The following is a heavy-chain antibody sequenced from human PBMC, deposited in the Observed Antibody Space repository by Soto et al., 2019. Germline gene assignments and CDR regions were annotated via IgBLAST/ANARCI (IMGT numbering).Heavy chain of an antibody. J-gene: IGHJ2*01. Sequence: HPGKGLEWIGYIYYSGSTYYNPSLKSRVTISVDTSKNQFSLKLSSVTAADTAVYYCVCFQAQDGIRGYLSVSAFLLHRSSDL. D-gene: IGHD2-15*01. CDR3: VCFQAQDGIRGYLSVSAFLLHRSSDL. V-gene: IGHV4-31*02. CDR2: IYYSGST.